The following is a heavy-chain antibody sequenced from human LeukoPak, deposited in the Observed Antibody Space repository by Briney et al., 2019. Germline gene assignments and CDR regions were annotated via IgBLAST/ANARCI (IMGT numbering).Heavy chain of an antibody. CDR2: INPNSGGT. CDR3: ARSYDSSRAYFQH. CDR1: GYTFTGYY. V-gene: IGHV1-2*02. D-gene: IGHD3-22*01. J-gene: IGHJ1*01. Sequence: ASVKVSCKASGYTFTGYYMHWVRQAPGQGLEWMGWINPNSGGTNYAQKFQGRVTITADKSTSTAYMELSSLRSEDTAVYYCARSYDSSRAYFQHWGQGTLVTVSS.